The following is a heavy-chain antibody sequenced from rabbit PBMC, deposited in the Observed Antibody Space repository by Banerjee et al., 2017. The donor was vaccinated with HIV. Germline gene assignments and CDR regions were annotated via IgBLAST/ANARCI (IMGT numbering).Heavy chain of an antibody. V-gene: IGHV1S45*01. J-gene: IGHJ4*01. CDR2: INTSSGNT. CDR3: ARDLAGVIGWNFNL. CDR1: GFIISTYN. D-gene: IGHD4-1*01. Sequence: QEQLVESGGGLVQPGGSLKLSCTASGFIISTYNMGWVRQAPGKGLEWIACINTSSGNTVYASWAKGRFTISKTSSTTVTLQMTSLTAADTATYLCARDLAGVIGWNFNLWGPGT.